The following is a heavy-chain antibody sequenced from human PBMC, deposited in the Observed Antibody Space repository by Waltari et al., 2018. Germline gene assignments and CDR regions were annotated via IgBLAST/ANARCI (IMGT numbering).Heavy chain of an antibody. V-gene: IGHV3-30*18. D-gene: IGHD3-16*01. J-gene: IGHJ4*02. CDR2: ISYDGSNK. CDR1: GFTFSSYG. CDR3: AKATMGDY. Sequence: QVQLVESGGGVVQPGRSLRLSCAASGFTFSSYGMHWVRQAQGKGLEGVEVISYDGSNKYYADSVKGRFTISRDNSKNTLYLQMNSLRAEDTAVYYCAKATMGDYWGQGTLVTVSS.